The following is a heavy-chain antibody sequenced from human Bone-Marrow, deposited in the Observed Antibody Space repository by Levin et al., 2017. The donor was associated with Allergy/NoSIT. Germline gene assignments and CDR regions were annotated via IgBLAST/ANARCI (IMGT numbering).Heavy chain of an antibody. CDR2: ISYDGNNK. CDR3: ARVSTKFYGSESRYYYYGMDV. CDR1: GFPFITYA. J-gene: IGHJ6*02. Sequence: GESLKISCAASGFPFITYAMHWVRQAPGKGLEWVALISYDGNNKYYADSVKGRFTISRDSSKNTLYLQMNSLRDEDTAVYHCARVSTKFYGSESRYYYYGMDVWGQGTTVTVSS. D-gene: IGHD3-10*01. V-gene: IGHV3-30*04.